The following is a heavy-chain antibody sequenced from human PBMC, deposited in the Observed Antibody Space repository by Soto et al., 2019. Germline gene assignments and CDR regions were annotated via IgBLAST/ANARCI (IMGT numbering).Heavy chain of an antibody. CDR2: INDSGNI. Sequence: QVQLQQWGAGLLKPSETLSLPCAVYGGSFSGYQWTWIRQTPGKGLEWIGEINDSGNINYNPSLKSRVTVLVGTAKKQISLKLSSVTASDTAVYYWAIGLILWFGELSRRGGYYYDMDVWGKGTTVTVSS. D-gene: IGHD3-10*01. CDR3: AIGLILWFGELSRRGGYYYDMDV. J-gene: IGHJ6*03. V-gene: IGHV4-34*01. CDR1: GGSFSGYQ.